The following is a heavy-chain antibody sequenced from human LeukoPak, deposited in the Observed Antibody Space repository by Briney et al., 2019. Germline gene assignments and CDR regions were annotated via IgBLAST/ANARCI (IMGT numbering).Heavy chain of an antibody. D-gene: IGHD3-22*01. CDR2: INSDGSDT. CDR3: ARDLRYYYDSSGYPDY. CDR1: GFTFSSYW. J-gene: IGHJ4*02. Sequence: GGSLRLSCAASGFTFSSYWMHWVRQAPGKGLVWAARINSDGSDTSYADSVKGRYTISRDNAKNTLYLQISSLRAENTALYYCARDLRYYYDSSGYPDYWGQGTLVTVSS. V-gene: IGHV3-74*01.